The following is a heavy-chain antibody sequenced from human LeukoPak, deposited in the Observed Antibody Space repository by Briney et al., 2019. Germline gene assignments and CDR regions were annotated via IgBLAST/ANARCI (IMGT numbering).Heavy chain of an antibody. J-gene: IGHJ5*02. CDR1: GGSISSSSYY. CDR2: IYYSGST. CDR3: AREPDGGDYNNWFDP. D-gene: IGHD4-17*01. V-gene: IGHV4-39*07. Sequence: SETLSLTCTVSGGSISSSSYYWGWIRQPPGKGLEWIGSIYYSGSTYYNPSLKSRVTISVDTSKNQFSLKLSSVTAADTAVYYCAREPDGGDYNNWFDPWGQGTLVTVSS.